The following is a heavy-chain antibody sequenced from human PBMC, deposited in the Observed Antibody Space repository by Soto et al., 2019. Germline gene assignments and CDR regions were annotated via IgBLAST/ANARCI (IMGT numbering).Heavy chain of an antibody. CDR2: IYTSGST. Sequence: PSETLSLTCTVSGGSISSYYWSWIRQPAGKGLEWIGRIYTSGSTNYNPSLKSRVTISADKSISTAYLQWSSLKASDTAMYYCARRRLVVTAIFDGMDVWGQGTTVTVSS. D-gene: IGHD2-21*02. CDR1: GGSISSYY. CDR3: ARRRLVVTAIFDGMDV. V-gene: IGHV4-4*07. J-gene: IGHJ6*02.